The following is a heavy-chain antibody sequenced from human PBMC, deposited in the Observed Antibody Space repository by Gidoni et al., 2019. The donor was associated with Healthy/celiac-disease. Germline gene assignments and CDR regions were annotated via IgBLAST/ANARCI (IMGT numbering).Heavy chain of an antibody. CDR1: GFTFSSYG. Sequence: QVQLVESGGGVVQPGRSLRLSCAASGFTFSSYGMHWVRQAPGKGLEWVAVIWYDGSNKYYADSVKGRFTISRDNSKNTLYLQMNSLRAEDTAVYYCAREPPPTVTDEWYFDYWGQGTLVTVSS. J-gene: IGHJ4*02. CDR2: IWYDGSNK. CDR3: AREPPPTVTDEWYFDY. D-gene: IGHD4-17*01. V-gene: IGHV3-33*01.